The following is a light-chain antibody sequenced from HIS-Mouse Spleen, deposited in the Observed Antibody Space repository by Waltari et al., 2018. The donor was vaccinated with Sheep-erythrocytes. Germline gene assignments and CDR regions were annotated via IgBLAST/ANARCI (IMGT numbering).Light chain of an antibody. CDR3: CSYAGSYTLV. J-gene: IGLJ2*01. CDR1: SSDVGGYNY. V-gene: IGLV2-11*01. Sequence: QSALTQPRSVSGSPGQSVTISCTGTSSDVGGYNYVSWYQQHPGKAPKLMIHDVSKRASGFPDRFSGSKSGNTASLTSSGLQAEDDADYYCCSYAGSYTLVFGGGTKLTVL. CDR2: DVS.